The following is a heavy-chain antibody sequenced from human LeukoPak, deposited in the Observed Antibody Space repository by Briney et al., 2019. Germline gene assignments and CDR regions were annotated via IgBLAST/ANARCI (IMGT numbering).Heavy chain of an antibody. Sequence: GGSLRLSCAGSGFTFNNYAMSWVRRAPRKGLEWVSTIMIGGDGKHYADSVKGRFTISRDRSESTLYLQMNGLRADDTAVYYCVRAAPRDCSPASCSLFDTWGQGTLVTVSS. CDR3: VRAAPRDCSPASCSLFDT. V-gene: IGHV3-23*01. CDR2: IMIGGDGK. D-gene: IGHD2-2*01. J-gene: IGHJ4*02. CDR1: GFTFNNYA.